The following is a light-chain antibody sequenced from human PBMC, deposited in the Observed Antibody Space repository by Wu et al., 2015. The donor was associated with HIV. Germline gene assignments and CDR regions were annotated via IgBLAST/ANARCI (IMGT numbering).Light chain of an antibody. V-gene: IGKV1-39*01. CDR3: QQSYSTPQT. J-gene: IGKJ1*01. CDR1: QSISSY. CDR2: AAS. Sequence: DIQMTQSPSSLSASIGDRVTITCRASQSISSYLNWYQQKPGKAPKLLIYAASSLQSGVPSRFSGSGSGTDFILTISSLQPEDFATYYCQQSYSTPQTFGQGTKVEIK.